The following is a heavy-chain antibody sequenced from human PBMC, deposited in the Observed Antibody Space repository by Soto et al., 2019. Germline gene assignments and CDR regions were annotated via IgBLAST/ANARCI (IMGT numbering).Heavy chain of an antibody. J-gene: IGHJ4*02. CDR1: GGSISSSNW. D-gene: IGHD5-12*01. CDR2: IHHSGNT. V-gene: IGHV4-4*02. Sequence: PSETLSLTCAVSGGSISSSNWWSWVRRPPGKGLEWIGEIHHSGNTNYNPSLKSRVTISVDKSKNQFYLKLSSVTAADTAVYYCARRIVATETFDYWGQGTLVTVSS. CDR3: ARRIVATETFDY.